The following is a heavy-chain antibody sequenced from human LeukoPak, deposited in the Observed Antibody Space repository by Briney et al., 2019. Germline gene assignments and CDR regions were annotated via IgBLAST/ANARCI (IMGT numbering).Heavy chain of an antibody. D-gene: IGHD6-25*01. Sequence: SQTLSLTFAISGDSVSIDGAAWTWVRHFPSRGLEWLGSTYYRSKWHNEYAVSVRGRMAISPDTSKNQFSLHLSSVTPEDTAVYFCARDTLAAADSWGQGALVTVSS. V-gene: IGHV6-1*01. J-gene: IGHJ4*02. CDR3: ARDTLAAADS. CDR1: GDSVSIDGAA. CDR2: TYYRSKWHN.